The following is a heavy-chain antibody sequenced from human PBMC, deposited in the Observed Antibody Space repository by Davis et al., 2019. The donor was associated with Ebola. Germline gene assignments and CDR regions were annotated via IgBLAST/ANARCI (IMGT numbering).Heavy chain of an antibody. CDR2: INPNSGGT. CDR3: ARAPLGYCSGGSCYPNWFDP. CDR1: GYTFTGYY. V-gene: IGHV1-2*04. D-gene: IGHD2-15*01. Sequence: ASVKVSCKASGYTFTGYYMYWVRQAPGQGLEWMGWINPNSGGTNYAQKFQGWVTMTRDTSISTAYMELSRLRSDDTAVYYCARAPLGYCSGGSCYPNWFDPWGQGTLVTVSS. J-gene: IGHJ5*02.